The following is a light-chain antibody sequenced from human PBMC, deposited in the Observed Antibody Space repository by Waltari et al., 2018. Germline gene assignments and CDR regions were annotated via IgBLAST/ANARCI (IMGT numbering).Light chain of an antibody. CDR1: QTVTNT. V-gene: IGKV3D-15*01. J-gene: IGKJ2*01. CDR3: QQYSTWFYT. Sequence: IVLTQSPATPSVSPGGSATLTCRASQTVTNTLAWYQEKPGQSPRLLIHDASTRATGIAARFSASGSGRQFTLTISRLQSEDVAIYYCQQYSTWFYTFGQGTKLEI. CDR2: DAS.